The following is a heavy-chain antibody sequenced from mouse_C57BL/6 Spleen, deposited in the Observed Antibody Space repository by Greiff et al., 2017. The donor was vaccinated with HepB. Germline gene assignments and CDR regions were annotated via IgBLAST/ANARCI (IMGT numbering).Heavy chain of an antibody. CDR2: INPNNGGT. D-gene: IGHD3-2*02. J-gene: IGHJ2*01. V-gene: IGHV1-22*01. CDR1: GYTFTDYN. Sequence: EVKLMESGPELVKPGASVKMSCKASGYTFTDYNMHWVKQSHGKSLEWIGYINPNNGGTSYNQKFKGKATLTVNKSSSTAYMELRSLTSEDSAVYYCAHSELRPYYFDYWGQGTTLTVSS. CDR3: AHSELRPYYFDY.